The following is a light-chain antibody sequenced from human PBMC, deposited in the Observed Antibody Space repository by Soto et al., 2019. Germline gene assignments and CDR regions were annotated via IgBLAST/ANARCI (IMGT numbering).Light chain of an antibody. CDR3: QQYGSSPRT. CDR1: QSVSSSY. CDR2: GAS. J-gene: IGKJ1*01. Sequence: VVLTQSPGTLSLSPGERATLSCRASQSVSSSYLAWYQQKPDQAPRLLIYGASSRATGIPDRFSGSGSGTDFTLTTSRLEPEDFAVYYCQQYGSSPRTFGQGTKVDIK. V-gene: IGKV3-20*01.